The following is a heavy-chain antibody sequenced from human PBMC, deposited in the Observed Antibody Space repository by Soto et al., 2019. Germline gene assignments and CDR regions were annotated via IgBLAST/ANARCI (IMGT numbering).Heavy chain of an antibody. CDR2: IYYSGST. J-gene: IGHJ4*02. CDR3: ARAGIPNYYDSRGYSTNYYFDY. V-gene: IGHV4-31*03. D-gene: IGHD3-22*01. CDR1: GGSISSGGYY. Sequence: SETLSLTCTVSGGSISSGGYYWSWIRQHPGRGLEWIGYIYYSGSTYYNPSLKSRVTISVDTSKNQFSLKLSSVTAADTAVYYCARAGIPNYYDSRGYSTNYYFDYWGQGTLVTVSS.